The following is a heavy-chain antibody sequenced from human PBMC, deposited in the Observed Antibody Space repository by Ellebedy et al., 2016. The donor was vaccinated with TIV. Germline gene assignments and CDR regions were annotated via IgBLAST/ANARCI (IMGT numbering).Heavy chain of an antibody. CDR1: GFTFSNYW. D-gene: IGHD2-21*02. Sequence: GESLKISCAASGFTFSNYWMHWVRQPPGRGLVWVSRINSARTSTAYAASVKGRFTISRDNAKNMLYLQMNSLTAEDTAVYYCAILPVVTSPHNNVDVWGQGTTVTVSS. J-gene: IGHJ6*02. CDR2: INSARTST. V-gene: IGHV3-74*01. CDR3: AILPVVTSPHNNVDV.